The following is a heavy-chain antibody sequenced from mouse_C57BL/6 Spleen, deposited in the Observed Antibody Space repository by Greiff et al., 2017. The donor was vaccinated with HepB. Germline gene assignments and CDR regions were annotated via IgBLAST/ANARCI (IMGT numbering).Heavy chain of an antibody. CDR1: GYSITSDY. CDR2: ISYSGST. D-gene: IGHD1-1*01. Sequence: EVKLVESGPGLAKPSQTLSLTCSVTGYSITSDYWNWIRKFPGNKLEYMGYISYSGSTYYNPSLKSRISITRDTSKNQYYLQLNSVTTEDTATYYCARYRYYYGTDWYFDVWGTGTTVTVSS. V-gene: IGHV3-8*01. J-gene: IGHJ1*03. CDR3: ARYRYYYGTDWYFDV.